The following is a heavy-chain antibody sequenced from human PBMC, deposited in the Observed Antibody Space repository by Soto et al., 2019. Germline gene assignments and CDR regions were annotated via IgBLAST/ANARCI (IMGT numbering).Heavy chain of an antibody. CDR2: IYTSGST. D-gene: IGHD3-22*01. Sequence: SETLSLTCTVSGGSISSYYWSWIRQPAGKGLEWIGRIYTSGSTNYNPSLKSRVTMSVDTSKNQFSLKLSSVTAADTAVYYCARAQYYYDSSGYYWGGYFDYWGQGTLVT. CDR1: GGSISSYY. J-gene: IGHJ4*02. V-gene: IGHV4-4*07. CDR3: ARAQYYYDSSGYYWGGYFDY.